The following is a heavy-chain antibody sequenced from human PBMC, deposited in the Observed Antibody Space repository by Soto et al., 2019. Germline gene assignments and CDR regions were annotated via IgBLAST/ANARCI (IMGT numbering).Heavy chain of an antibody. CDR2: ISAYNGNT. D-gene: IGHD3-10*01. CDR3: ARDQMVLLWFGEWYGMDV. V-gene: IGHV1-18*04. J-gene: IGHJ6*02. CDR1: GYTFTSYG. Sequence: GASVKVSCKASGYTFTSYGISWVRQAPGQGLEWMGWISAYNGNTNYAQKLQGRVTMTTDTSTSTAYMELRSLRSDDTAVYYCARDQMVLLWFGEWYGMDVWGQGTTVTVSS.